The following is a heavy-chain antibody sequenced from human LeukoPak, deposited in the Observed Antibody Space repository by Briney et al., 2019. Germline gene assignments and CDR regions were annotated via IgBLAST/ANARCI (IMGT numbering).Heavy chain of an antibody. J-gene: IGHJ6*02. CDR3: ASQIAAPRKYYYYGMDV. CDR1: GFTFSSYE. CDR2: ISSSGSTI. D-gene: IGHD6-13*01. Sequence: GGSLRLSCAASGFTFSSYEMNCVRQAPGKGLEWVSYISSSGSTIYYADSVKGRFTISRDNAKNSLYLQMNSLRTEDTAVYYCASQIAAPRKYYYYGMDVWGQGTTVTVSS. V-gene: IGHV3-48*03.